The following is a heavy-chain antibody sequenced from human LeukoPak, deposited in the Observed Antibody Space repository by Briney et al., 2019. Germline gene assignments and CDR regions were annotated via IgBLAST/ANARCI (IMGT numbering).Heavy chain of an antibody. V-gene: IGHV3-23*01. J-gene: IGHJ3*01. CDR2: LSGSGGST. D-gene: IGHD2-21*02. CDR1: GFTFSSYA. Sequence: GGSLRLSCAASGFTFSSYAMSWVRQAPGKGLEWVSALSGSGGSTYYADSVKGRFTISRDNSKNTLYLQMNSLRAEDTAVYYCVKNPHMVVVTARYAFDVWGQGTMVTVSS. CDR3: VKNPHMVVVTARYAFDV.